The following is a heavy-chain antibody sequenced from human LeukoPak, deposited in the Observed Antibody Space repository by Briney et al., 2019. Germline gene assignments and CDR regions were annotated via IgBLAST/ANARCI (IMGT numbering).Heavy chain of an antibody. Sequence: GGSLRLSCAASGFTFSTYGIHWVRQAPGKGLAWVAFIRYDGSSKYYADSMKGRFSISRDNAKNSLYLQMNSLRAEDTAVYYCARDSSSWYGTLSYYFDYWGQGTLVTVSS. V-gene: IGHV3-30*02. D-gene: IGHD6-13*01. CDR3: ARDSSSWYGTLSYYFDY. CDR2: IRYDGSSK. CDR1: GFTFSTYG. J-gene: IGHJ4*02.